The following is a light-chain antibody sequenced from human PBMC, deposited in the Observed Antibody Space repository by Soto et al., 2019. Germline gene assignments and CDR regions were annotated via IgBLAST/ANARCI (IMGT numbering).Light chain of an antibody. CDR3: SSYTSDSTRV. CDR2: EVS. J-gene: IGLJ3*02. Sequence: QSALPQPASVSGSPGQSIAISCTGTSTDVGGYNYVSWYQQHPGKAPKLMIYEVSNRPSGGSNRFSGAKSGNTAALTISGLQAEDEAEYYCSSYTSDSTRVFGGGTQLTGL. V-gene: IGLV2-14*01. CDR1: STDVGGYNY.